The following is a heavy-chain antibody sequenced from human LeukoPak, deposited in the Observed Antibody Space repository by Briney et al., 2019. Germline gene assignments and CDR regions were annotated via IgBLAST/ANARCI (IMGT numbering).Heavy chain of an antibody. Sequence: PGGSLRLSCAASGFTFSSYAMSWVRQAPGKGLEWVSSISSAGSYIYYADSVKGRFTISRDNAQSSLHLQMNSLRAEDTAVYYCARDPYPGVLHNYFDFWGQGTLVTVSS. CDR1: GFTFSSYA. CDR2: ISSAGSYI. CDR3: ARDPYPGVLHNYFDF. D-gene: IGHD4/OR15-4a*01. J-gene: IGHJ4*02. V-gene: IGHV3-21*01.